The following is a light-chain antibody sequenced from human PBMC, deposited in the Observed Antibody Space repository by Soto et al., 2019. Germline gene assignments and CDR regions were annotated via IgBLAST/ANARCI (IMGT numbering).Light chain of an antibody. CDR1: QSIARRY. Sequence: EMVLTQSPGTLYLSPGARATLSCRASQSIARRYLASDQQRPGQAPRLLIYATSSRATGIPDRFSGSVSGTDYTLAIRRLEREVFAVYCCQQYGGALKWAFGQGTKVEIQ. CDR2: ATS. CDR3: QQYGGALKWA. V-gene: IGKV3-20*01. J-gene: IGKJ1*01.